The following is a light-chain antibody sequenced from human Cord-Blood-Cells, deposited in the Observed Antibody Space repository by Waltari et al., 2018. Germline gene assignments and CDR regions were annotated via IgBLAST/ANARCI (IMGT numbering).Light chain of an antibody. CDR2: AGL. CDR3: QQSYSTPRT. Sequence: DIQMTHSPSSLSASVGDRVPITCRASQSISCYLNWYQQKPGKAPKPLIYAGLSLRSGVPSRFSGRGSGTDFTLTISRPQPEDFATYYCQQSYSTPRTFGQGTKVEIK. CDR1: QSISCY. J-gene: IGKJ1*01. V-gene: IGKV1-39*01.